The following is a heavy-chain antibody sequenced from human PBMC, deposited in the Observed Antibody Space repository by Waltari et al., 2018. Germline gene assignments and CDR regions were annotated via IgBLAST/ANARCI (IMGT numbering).Heavy chain of an antibody. J-gene: IGHJ6*02. CDR1: GGTFSSYT. V-gene: IGHV1-69*08. D-gene: IGHD6-19*01. CDR3: ARDGYSSGWYGYYGMDV. Sequence: QVQLVQSGAEVKKPGSSVKVSCKASGGTFSSYTISWLRQAPGQGLEWMGRIIPILGIANYAQKFQGRVTITADKSTSTAYMELSSLRSEDTAVYYCARDGYSSGWYGYYGMDVWGQGTTVTVSS. CDR2: IIPILGIA.